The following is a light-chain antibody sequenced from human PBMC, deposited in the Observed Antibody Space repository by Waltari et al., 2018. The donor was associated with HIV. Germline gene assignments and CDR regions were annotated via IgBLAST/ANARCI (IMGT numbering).Light chain of an antibody. CDR1: ALPKPY. V-gene: IGLV3-25*03. Sequence: SYELTQPPSVSASPGQTARITCLGDALPKPYAFWYQQKPGQAPVLVIYKDNERPSGIPERFSGSSSGTTVTLTISGVQAEDEADYYCHSSDSSGTYVFGPGTQVTVL. CDR3: HSSDSSGTYV. CDR2: KDN. J-gene: IGLJ1*01.